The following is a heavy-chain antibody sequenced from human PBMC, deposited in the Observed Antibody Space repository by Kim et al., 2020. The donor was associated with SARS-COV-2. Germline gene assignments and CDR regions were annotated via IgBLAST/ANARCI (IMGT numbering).Heavy chain of an antibody. CDR2: INHSGST. CDR1: GGSFSGYY. D-gene: IGHD3-10*01. V-gene: IGHV4-34*01. CDR3: ARGTKGGTMVRGVITNYFDY. Sequence: SETLSLTCAVYGGSFSGYYWSWIRQPPGKGLEWIGEINHSGSTNYNPSLKSRVTISVDTSKNQFSLKLSSVTAADTAVYYCARGTKGGTMVRGVITNYFDYWGQGTLVTVSS. J-gene: IGHJ4*02.